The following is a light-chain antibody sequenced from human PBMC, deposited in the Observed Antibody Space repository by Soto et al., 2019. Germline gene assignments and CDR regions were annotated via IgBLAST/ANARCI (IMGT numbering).Light chain of an antibody. CDR3: QSYDSTLSGSRV. Sequence: QSVLTQPPSVSGAPGQRVTISCTGSSSNIGAGYDVHWYQQLPGTAPRLLIYGITNRPSGVPDRFSASKSGTSASLAITGLQAEDEADYHCQSYDSTLSGSRVFGGGTKLTVL. CDR1: SSNIGAGYD. J-gene: IGLJ3*02. V-gene: IGLV1-40*01. CDR2: GIT.